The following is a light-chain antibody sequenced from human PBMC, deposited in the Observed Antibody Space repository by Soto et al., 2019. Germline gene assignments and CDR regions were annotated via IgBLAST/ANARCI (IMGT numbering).Light chain of an antibody. J-gene: IGKJ2*01. CDR1: QSISVH. V-gene: IGKV1-39*01. Sequence: DIQMTQSPSSLSAPVGDTVTITCRASQSISVHLNWYQQKPGKVPKLLIYAASNLQSGVPSSFSGSGSETDFALTISSLQPEDFATYYCQQSYITPYTFGQGTKLQIK. CDR2: AAS. CDR3: QQSYITPYT.